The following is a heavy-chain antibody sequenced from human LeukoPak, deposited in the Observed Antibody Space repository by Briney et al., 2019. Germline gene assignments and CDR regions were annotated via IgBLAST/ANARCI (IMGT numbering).Heavy chain of an antibody. Sequence: GGSLRLSCAASGFTFSNNAISWVRQAPGKGREWVSGISGSGGSTNYADSVKGRFTISRDNSNNTLYLQMNSLRAEDTAVYYCAKDDRYSSRWYYFDCWGQGTLVTVSP. D-gene: IGHD6-13*01. CDR2: ISGSGGST. J-gene: IGHJ4*02. V-gene: IGHV3-23*01. CDR1: GFTFSNNA. CDR3: AKDDRYSSRWYYFDC.